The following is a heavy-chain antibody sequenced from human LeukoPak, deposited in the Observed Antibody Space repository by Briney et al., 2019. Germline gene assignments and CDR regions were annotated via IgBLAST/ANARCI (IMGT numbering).Heavy chain of an antibody. J-gene: IGHJ5*02. CDR2: ITPISGTT. CDR1: GGTFTSYA. CDR3: ARKLRLGGNWFDP. D-gene: IGHD1-26*01. V-gene: IGHV1-69*13. Sequence: ASVKVSCKTSGGTFTSYAITWVRQAPGPGLEWMGKITPISGTTNYAQKFQGRVTFTADESTSTAYMELSSLRSEDTALYYCARKLRLGGNWFDPWGQGTLVTVSS.